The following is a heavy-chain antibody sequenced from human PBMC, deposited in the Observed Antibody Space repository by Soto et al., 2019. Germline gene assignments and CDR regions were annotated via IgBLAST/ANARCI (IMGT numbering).Heavy chain of an antibody. CDR1: GDTFNFYS. CDR3: ATSYGSGYRAFDY. V-gene: IGHV1-69*04. CDR2: VNPIVSMS. J-gene: IGHJ4*02. Sequence: QVQLVQSGAEVKRPGSSVKVSCKASGDTFNFYSINWVRQAPGLGLEWMGRVNPIVSMSNYAQRFQGRVTMTADKSTSTAYMEPSGLRSEDTAIYYCATSYGSGYRAFDYWGQGALVTVSS. D-gene: IGHD3-10*01.